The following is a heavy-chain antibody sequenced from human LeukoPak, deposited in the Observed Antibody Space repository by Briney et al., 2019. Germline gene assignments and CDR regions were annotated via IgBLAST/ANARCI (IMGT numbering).Heavy chain of an antibody. Sequence: SETLSLTCTVSGGSISNSSYYWGWIRQPPGKGLEWIGSIYYSGSTYYNPSLKSRVTILVDTSKNQFSLKLSSVTAADTAVYYCARDSSSWYDFGFDYWGQGTLVTVSS. CDR2: IYYSGST. J-gene: IGHJ4*02. D-gene: IGHD6-13*01. CDR1: GGSISNSSYY. CDR3: ARDSSSWYDFGFDY. V-gene: IGHV4-39*07.